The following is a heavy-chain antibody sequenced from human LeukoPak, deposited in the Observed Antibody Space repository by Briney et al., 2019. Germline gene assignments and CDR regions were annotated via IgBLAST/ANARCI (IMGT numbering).Heavy chain of an antibody. J-gene: IGHJ4*02. CDR3: ARSLYGDFY. V-gene: IGHV3-74*01. Sequence: GGSLRLSCAASGFTFSTYWMHWVRQTPGKGLVWVSRIKRDGSSTNYADSVRGRFTISRDNAKNTLYLQMDSLRADDTAVYYCARSLYGDFYWGQGTLVTVSS. D-gene: IGHD4-17*01. CDR1: GFTFSTYW. CDR2: IKRDGSST.